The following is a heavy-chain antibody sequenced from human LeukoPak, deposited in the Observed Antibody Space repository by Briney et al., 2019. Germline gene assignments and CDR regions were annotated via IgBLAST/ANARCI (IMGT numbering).Heavy chain of an antibody. D-gene: IGHD5-12*01. Sequence: SETLSLTCTVSGGSISGSYWDWIRQSPGKGLEWLGYVYYTGRTNYNPSLKSRLTMSVDTSTNQFSLRLSSVTAAGTAVYYCAKNSGSYKWSFWGQGTLVSVSS. CDR3: AKNSGSYKWSF. J-gene: IGHJ4*02. CDR1: GGSISGSY. CDR2: VYYTGRT. V-gene: IGHV4-59*08.